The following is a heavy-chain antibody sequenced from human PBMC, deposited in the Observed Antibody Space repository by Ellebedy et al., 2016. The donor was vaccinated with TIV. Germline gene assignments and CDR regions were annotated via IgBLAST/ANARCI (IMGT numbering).Heavy chain of an antibody. J-gene: IGHJ4*02. Sequence: PGGSLRLSCAASGFTFSTYSINWVRQAPGKGLEWVSYISSSSAMYYADSVKGRFTISRDNAKNSLYLQMNSLRDEDTAVYYCARGSSGWYGFDYWGQGALVTVSS. CDR3: ARGSSGWYGFDY. CDR1: GFTFSTYS. D-gene: IGHD6-19*01. V-gene: IGHV3-48*02. CDR2: ISSSSAM.